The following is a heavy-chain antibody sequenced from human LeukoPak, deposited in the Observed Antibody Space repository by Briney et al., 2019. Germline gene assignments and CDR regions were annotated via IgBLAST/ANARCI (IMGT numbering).Heavy chain of an antibody. CDR2: IIPIFGTA. CDR1: GGTFSTYA. D-gene: IGHD2-8*01. J-gene: IGHJ5*02. CDR3: ARGSGGYCTNGVCSPHNWFDP. Sequence: ASVKVSCKASGGTFSTYAISWVRQAPGQGLEWMGGIIPIFGTANYAQKFQGRVTITTDESTSTAYMELSSLRSEDAAVYYCARGSGGYCTNGVCSPHNWFDPWGQGTLVTVSS. V-gene: IGHV1-69*05.